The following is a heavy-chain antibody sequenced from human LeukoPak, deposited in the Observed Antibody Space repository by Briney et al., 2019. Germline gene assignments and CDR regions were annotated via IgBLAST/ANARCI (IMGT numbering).Heavy chain of an antibody. Sequence: SQTLSLTCTVSGGSISSVDYYWSWIRQPPGKDLEWIGYIYYTGNTYYNPSLKSRVTISVDTSKTQFSLKLSSVTAADTAVYYCARVYGSGTSRGFDPWGQGTLVTVSS. CDR2: IYYTGNT. J-gene: IGHJ5*02. CDR1: GGSISSVDYY. V-gene: IGHV4-30-4*08. CDR3: ARVYGSGTSRGFDP. D-gene: IGHD3-10*01.